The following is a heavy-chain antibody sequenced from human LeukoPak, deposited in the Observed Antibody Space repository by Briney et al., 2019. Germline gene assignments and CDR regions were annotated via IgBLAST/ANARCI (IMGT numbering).Heavy chain of an antibody. V-gene: IGHV3-33*05. D-gene: IGHD4-17*01. J-gene: IGHJ3*01. CDR3: TKDPNGDYVGAFDF. Sequence: GGSLRLSCAASGFTFSSYGMHWVRQAPGKGLEWVAVISNTGNNQYYSDSVKGRFTIYRDDSKSTLFLQMNSLRAEDTAVYYCTKDPNGDYVGAFDFWGQGTMVTVSS. CDR2: ISNTGNNQ. CDR1: GFTFSSYG.